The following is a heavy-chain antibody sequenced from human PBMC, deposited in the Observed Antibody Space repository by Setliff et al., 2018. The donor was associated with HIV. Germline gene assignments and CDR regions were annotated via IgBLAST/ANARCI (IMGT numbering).Heavy chain of an antibody. J-gene: IGHJ2*01. CDR2: IYKGGST. D-gene: IGHD3-10*01. CDR1: GYSISSSYW. CDR3: ARSALWFGGADWYFDL. Sequence: LSLTCVVSGYSISSSYWWGWIRQPPGKGLEWIGWIGYIYKGGSTYYNPSLKSRVTMSEDTSKDQFSLKLRSVTAVDTAVYYCARSALWFGGADWYFDLWGRGTLVTVSS. V-gene: IGHV4-28*01.